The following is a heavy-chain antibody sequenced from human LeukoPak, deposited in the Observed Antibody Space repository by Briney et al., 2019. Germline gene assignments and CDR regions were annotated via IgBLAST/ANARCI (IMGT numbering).Heavy chain of an antibody. J-gene: IGHJ4*02. CDR3: ARQTGSGLFILP. V-gene: IGHV4-34*01. CDR1: GFTFSSYE. D-gene: IGHD3/OR15-3a*01. Sequence: GSLRFSCAASGFTFSSYEVHWVRQAPGKGLEWIGEINHSGSTNYNPSLKSRVTISVDTSKNQFSLKLSSVTAADTAVYYCARQTGSGLFILPGGQGTLVTVSS. CDR2: INHSGST.